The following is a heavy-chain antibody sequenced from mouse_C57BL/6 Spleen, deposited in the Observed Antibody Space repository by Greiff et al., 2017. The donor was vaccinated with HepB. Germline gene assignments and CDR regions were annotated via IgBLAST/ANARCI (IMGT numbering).Heavy chain of an antibody. CDR1: GYAFSSYW. CDR2: IYPGDGDT. Sequence: QVQLQQSGAELVKPGASVKISCKASGYAFSSYWMNWVKQRPGKGLEWIGQIYPGDGDTNYNKKFKGKATLTADKSSSTAYMQLSSLTSEDSAVYFCASPGTNCYFDVWGKGTPVTVSS. V-gene: IGHV1-80*01. CDR3: ASPGTNCYFDV. D-gene: IGHD4-1*01. J-gene: IGHJ1*03.